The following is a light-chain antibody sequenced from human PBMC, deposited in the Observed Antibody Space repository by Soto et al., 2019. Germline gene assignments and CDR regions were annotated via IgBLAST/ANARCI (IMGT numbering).Light chain of an antibody. CDR1: QSITTF. J-gene: IGKJ4*01. CDR3: QQYSTYPLP. V-gene: IGKV1-5*01. CDR2: DAS. Sequence: DIQMTHSPSTLSASVGDRVTISCRASQSITTFLAWYQQKPGKAPQILIYDASKLEPGVPSRLSGGGSGKEFTLTISSLQPDDFATYYCQQYSTYPLPFGGGNKVDIX.